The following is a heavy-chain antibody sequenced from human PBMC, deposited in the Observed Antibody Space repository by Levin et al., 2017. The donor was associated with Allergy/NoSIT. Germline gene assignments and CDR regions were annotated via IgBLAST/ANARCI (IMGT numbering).Heavy chain of an antibody. J-gene: IGHJ4*02. Sequence: ASVKVSCKASGYTFTSYGISWVRQAPGQGLEWMGWISAYNGNTNYAQKLQGRVTMTTDTSTSTAYMELRSLRSDDTAVYYCARAPSTPDIAVAGGFDYWGQGTLVTVSS. V-gene: IGHV1-18*01. CDR3: ARAPSTPDIAVAGGFDY. CDR1: GYTFTSYG. CDR2: ISAYNGNT. D-gene: IGHD6-19*01.